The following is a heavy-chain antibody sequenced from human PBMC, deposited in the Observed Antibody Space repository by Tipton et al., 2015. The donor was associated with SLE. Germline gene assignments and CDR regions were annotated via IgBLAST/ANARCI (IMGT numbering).Heavy chain of an antibody. D-gene: IGHD2-21*01. V-gene: IGHV4-59*01. J-gene: IGHJ6*02. CDR2: IYYSGST. Sequence: TLSLTCTVSGGSISSYYWSWIRQPPGKGLEWIGYIYYSGSTNYNPSLKSRVTISVDTSKNQFSLKLSSVTAADTAVYYCARVGCGGDCYPPYYYYGMDVWGQGTTVTVSS. CDR3: ARVGCGGDCYPPYYYYGMDV. CDR1: GGSISSYY.